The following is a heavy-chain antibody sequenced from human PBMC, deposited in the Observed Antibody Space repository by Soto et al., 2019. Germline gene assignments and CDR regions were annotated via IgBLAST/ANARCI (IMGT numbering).Heavy chain of an antibody. CDR2: ISAYNGNT. J-gene: IGHJ4*02. CDR1: GYTFTSYG. Sequence: VKVSCKASGYTFTSYGISWVRQAPGQGLEWMGWISAYNGNTNYAQKLQGRVTMTTDTSTSTAYMELRSLRSDDTAVYYCARNYDILTGYYSDYWGQGTLVTVSS. V-gene: IGHV1-18*01. CDR3: ARNYDILTGYYSDY. D-gene: IGHD3-9*01.